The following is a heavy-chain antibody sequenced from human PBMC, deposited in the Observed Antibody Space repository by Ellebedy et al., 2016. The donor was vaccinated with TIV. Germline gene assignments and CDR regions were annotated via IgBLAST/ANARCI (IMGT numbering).Heavy chain of an antibody. D-gene: IGHD2-21*01. CDR2: ISSSISTI. J-gene: IGHJ4*02. CDR3: ATDSDGSGRLSLGC. Sequence: GESLKISCAASGFTFSSYWMHWVRQAPGKGLEWISYISSSISTIYYADSVKGRFTISRDNAENSLYLQMNSLRAEDTALYYCATDSDGSGRLSLGCWGQGTLVTVSS. V-gene: IGHV3-48*01. CDR1: GFTFSSYW.